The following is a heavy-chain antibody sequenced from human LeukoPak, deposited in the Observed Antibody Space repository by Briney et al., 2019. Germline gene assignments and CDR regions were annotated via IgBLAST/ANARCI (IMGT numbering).Heavy chain of an antibody. CDR3: ARRWNSSGYIFDY. V-gene: IGHV5-51*01. CDR1: GYSFTSYW. D-gene: IGHD3-22*01. CDR2: IYPGDSDT. Sequence: GESLKISCKGSGYSFTSYWIGWVRQMPGKGLEWMGIIYPGDSDTRYSPSFQGQATISADKSISTAYLQWSSLKASDTAMYYCARRWNSSGYIFDYWGQGTLVTVSS. J-gene: IGHJ4*02.